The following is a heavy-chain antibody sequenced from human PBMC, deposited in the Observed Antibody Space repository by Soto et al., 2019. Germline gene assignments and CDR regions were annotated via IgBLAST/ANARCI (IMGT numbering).Heavy chain of an antibody. Sequence: SETLPLTCTASGGSMRNYYWNWIRQPPRKGLEWVGYIHYCEPTSFFPSYTPPLRGRVTISEDASKNQFSLKLLSVTLSHTAGYFCAAGEVGSSNLGPYYLDFWGQGTLVAVSS. V-gene: IGHV4-59*01. CDR2: IHYCEPT. J-gene: IGHJ4*03. D-gene: IGHD6-13*01. CDR1: GGSMRNYY. CDR3: AAGEVGSSNLGPYYLDF.